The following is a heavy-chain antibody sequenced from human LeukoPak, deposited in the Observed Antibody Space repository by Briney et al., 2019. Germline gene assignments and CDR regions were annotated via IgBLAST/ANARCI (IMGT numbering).Heavy chain of an antibody. Sequence: GGSLRLSCAASGFTFDDYAMHWVRQAPAKGLEWVSGISWNSGSIGYADSVKGRFTISRDNAKNSLYLQMNSLRAEDTALYYCAKDMGPDNWNAPIDPWGQGTLVTVSS. J-gene: IGHJ5*02. CDR1: GFTFDDYA. D-gene: IGHD1-1*01. V-gene: IGHV3-9*01. CDR2: ISWNSGSI. CDR3: AKDMGPDNWNAPIDP.